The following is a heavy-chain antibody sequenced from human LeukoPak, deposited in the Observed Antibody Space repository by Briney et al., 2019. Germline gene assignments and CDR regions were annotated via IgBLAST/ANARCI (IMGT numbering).Heavy chain of an antibody. Sequence: GGSLRLSCAASGFTFSSYEMNWVRQAPGKGLEWVSYISSSGSSMYYADSVKGRFTISRDNAKNSLYLQMNSLRAEDTAVYYCARDRYSDYWGQGTLVTVSS. CDR3: ARDRYSDY. V-gene: IGHV3-48*03. CDR1: GFTFSSYE. CDR2: ISSSGSSM. J-gene: IGHJ4*02. D-gene: IGHD2-2*02.